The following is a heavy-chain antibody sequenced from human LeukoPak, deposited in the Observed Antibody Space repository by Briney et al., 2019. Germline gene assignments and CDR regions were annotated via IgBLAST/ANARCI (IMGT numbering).Heavy chain of an antibody. Sequence: PGGSLRLSCVVSGFTFTNAWMSWVRQAPGKGLEWVGRIRSKTDGGTTDYAAPVKGRFTISRDDSKNTLYLQMNSLKTEDTAVYYCTTRTMRRAFDIWGQGTMVTVSS. J-gene: IGHJ3*02. V-gene: IGHV3-15*01. CDR2: IRSKTDGGTT. D-gene: IGHD2-2*01. CDR1: GFTFTNAW. CDR3: TTRTMRRAFDI.